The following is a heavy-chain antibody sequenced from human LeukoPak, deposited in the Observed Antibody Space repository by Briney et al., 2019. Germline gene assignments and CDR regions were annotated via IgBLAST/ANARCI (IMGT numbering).Heavy chain of an antibody. D-gene: IGHD1-26*01. CDR2: IYYSGST. CDR3: AREPPELGIDY. CDR1: GGSISSYY. V-gene: IGHV4-59*12. Sequence: SETLSLTCTVSGGSISSYYWSWIRQPPGKGLEWIGYIYYSGSTNYNPSLKSRVTISVDTSKNQFSLKLSSVTAADTAVYYCAREPPELGIDYWGQGTLVTVSS. J-gene: IGHJ4*02.